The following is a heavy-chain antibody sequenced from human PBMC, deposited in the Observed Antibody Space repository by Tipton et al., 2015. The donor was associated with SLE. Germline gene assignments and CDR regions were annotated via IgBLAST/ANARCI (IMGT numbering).Heavy chain of an antibody. D-gene: IGHD3-10*01. CDR1: GGSISGYY. CDR3: ARVLWFGELSGAPLPDY. CDR2: IYHSGST. J-gene: IGHJ4*02. Sequence: TLSLTCTVSGGSISGYYWSWIRQPPGKGLEWIGYIYHSGSTNYNPSLKSRVNISVDTSKNQFSLKLTSVTAADTSVYYCARVLWFGELSGAPLPDYWGQGTLVTVSS. V-gene: IGHV4-59*12.